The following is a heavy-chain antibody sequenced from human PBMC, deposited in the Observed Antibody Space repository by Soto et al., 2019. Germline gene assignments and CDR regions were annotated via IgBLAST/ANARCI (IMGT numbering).Heavy chain of an antibody. J-gene: IGHJ5*02. Sequence: QVQLVESGGGVVQPEKSPRLSCAASGFIFSNYGMHWVRQAPGKGLEWVAVIWYDGHKEYYADSVKGRFIISRDNSRNTVYLQMNSLRAEDTAVYYCARERAVDYYHWFDPWGQGTLVTVSS. V-gene: IGHV3-33*01. CDR1: GFIFSNYG. D-gene: IGHD3-3*02. CDR3: ARERAVDYYHWFDP. CDR2: IWYDGHKE.